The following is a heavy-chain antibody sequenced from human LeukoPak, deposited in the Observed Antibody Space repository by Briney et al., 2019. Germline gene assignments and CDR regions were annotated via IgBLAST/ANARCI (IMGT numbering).Heavy chain of an antibody. CDR2: IYYSGST. Sequence: SETLSLTCTVSGESISGFYWTWIRQPPGKGLEWIGYIYYSGSTNYNPSLKSRVTISVDTSKNQFSLKLSSVTAADTAVYYCARGLPDYYDSSGYSPSDWYFDLWGRGTLVTVSS. D-gene: IGHD3-22*01. CDR3: ARGLPDYYDSSGYSPSDWYFDL. J-gene: IGHJ2*01. CDR1: GESISGFY. V-gene: IGHV4-59*12.